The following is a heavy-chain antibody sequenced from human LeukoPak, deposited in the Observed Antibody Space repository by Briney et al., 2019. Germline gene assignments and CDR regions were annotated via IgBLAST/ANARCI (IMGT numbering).Heavy chain of an antibody. J-gene: IGHJ4*02. CDR3: AKGGDIVVVPAATLDY. Sequence: PGGSLRLSCAASGFTFNSYAVSWVRQAPGKGLEWVSAISGSGNRIYYADSVKGRFTISRDNSKNTLYLQMNSLRVEDTAVYYCAKGGDIVVVPAATLDYWGQGTLVTVSS. V-gene: IGHV3-23*01. CDR2: ISGSGNRI. CDR1: GFTFNSYA. D-gene: IGHD2-2*01.